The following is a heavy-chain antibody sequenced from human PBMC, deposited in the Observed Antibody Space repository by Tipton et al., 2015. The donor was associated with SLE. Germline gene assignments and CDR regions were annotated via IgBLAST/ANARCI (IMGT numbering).Heavy chain of an antibody. CDR1: GGSFSGYY. J-gene: IGHJ4*02. CDR2: INHSGST. V-gene: IGHV4-34*01. Sequence: TLSLTCTVYGGSFSGYYWTWIRQPPGKGLEWIGEINHSGSTNYNPSLKSRVTISVDTSKNQFSLKLSSVTAADTAVYYCASRGAYGVFAYWGQGTLVTVSS. CDR3: ASRGAYGVFAY. D-gene: IGHD5-12*01.